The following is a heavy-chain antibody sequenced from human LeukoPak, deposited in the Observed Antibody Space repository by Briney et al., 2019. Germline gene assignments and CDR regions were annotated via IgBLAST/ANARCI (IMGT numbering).Heavy chain of an antibody. V-gene: IGHV4-59*08. D-gene: IGHD3-10*01. J-gene: IGHJ4*02. CDR3: ARSPYGRFGELLSNYFDY. CDR1: GGSISSYY. CDR2: IYYSGST. Sequence: SETLSLTCTVSGGSISSYYWSWIRQPPGKGLEWIGYIYYSGSTNYNPSLKSRVTISVDTSKNQFSLKLSSVTAADTAVYYCARSPYGRFGELLSNYFDYWGQGTLVTVSS.